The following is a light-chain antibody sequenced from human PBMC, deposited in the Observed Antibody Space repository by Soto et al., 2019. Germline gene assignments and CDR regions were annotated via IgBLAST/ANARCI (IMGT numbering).Light chain of an antibody. CDR2: DAS. V-gene: IGKV3-11*01. CDR3: QQRRSWPIT. Sequence: EIALTQYPATLSLSPGERATLSCRASQSLDSYLAWYQQKPGQAPRLLIYDASNRATGVQARFSGSGSGTDFTLTINSLEPEEFAVYYCQQRRSWPITFGGGTKVEIK. J-gene: IGKJ4*01. CDR1: QSLDSY.